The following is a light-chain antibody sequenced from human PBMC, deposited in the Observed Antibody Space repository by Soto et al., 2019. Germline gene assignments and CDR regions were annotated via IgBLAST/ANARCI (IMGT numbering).Light chain of an antibody. V-gene: IGKV3-15*01. CDR3: QQGHNWPLT. CDR1: QSISTE. J-gene: IGKJ2*01. CDR2: SAS. Sequence: EIVMTQSPATLSVSPRERATLSCRASQSISTELAWYQQKPGQPPRLLIYSASTRATGVPARFTGSGSGSEFTLTISGLQSEDFAVYYCQQGHNWPLTFGQGTRLGI.